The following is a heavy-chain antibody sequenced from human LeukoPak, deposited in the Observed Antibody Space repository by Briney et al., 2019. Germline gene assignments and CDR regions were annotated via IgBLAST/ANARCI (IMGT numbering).Heavy chain of an antibody. J-gene: IGHJ4*02. V-gene: IGHV3-15*01. CDR1: GFTFSNAW. CDR3: ITFSMIVVVITD. CDR2: IKSKTDGVTT. D-gene: IGHD3-22*01. Sequence: PGGSLRLSCAASGFTFSNAWMSWVRQAPGKGLEWVGRIKSKTDGVTTDYAAPVKGRLTISRDDSKNTLYLQMNSLKTEDTALYYCITFSMIVVVITDWGQGTLVTVSS.